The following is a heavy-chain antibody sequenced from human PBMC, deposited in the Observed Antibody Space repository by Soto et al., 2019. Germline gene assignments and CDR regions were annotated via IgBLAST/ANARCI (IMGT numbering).Heavy chain of an antibody. CDR1: GGTFSSYA. Sequence: AASVKVSCKASGGTFSSYAISWVRQAPGQGLEWMGGIIPIFGTANYAQKFQGRVTITADESTSTAYMELSSLRSEDTAVYYCARDRILVAARPGYYGMDVWGQGTTVTVSS. J-gene: IGHJ6*02. D-gene: IGHD6-6*01. CDR3: ARDRILVAARPGYYGMDV. V-gene: IGHV1-69*13. CDR2: IIPIFGTA.